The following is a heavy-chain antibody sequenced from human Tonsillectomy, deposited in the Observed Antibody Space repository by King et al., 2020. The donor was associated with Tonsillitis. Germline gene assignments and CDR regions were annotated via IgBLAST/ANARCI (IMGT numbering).Heavy chain of an antibody. D-gene: IGHD2-21*02. CDR1: GFTFSSYA. J-gene: IGHJ3*02. V-gene: IGHV3-30-3*01. Sequence: VQLVESGGGVVQPGRSLRLSCAASGFTFSSYAMHWVRQTPGKGLEWVAVISYDGSNKYYADSVKGRFTISRDNSKNTLYLQMNSLRAEDTAVYYCAIDPELYPPLLSGDAFDIWGQGRMVTVSS. CDR3: AIDPELYPPLLSGDAFDI. CDR2: ISYDGSNK.